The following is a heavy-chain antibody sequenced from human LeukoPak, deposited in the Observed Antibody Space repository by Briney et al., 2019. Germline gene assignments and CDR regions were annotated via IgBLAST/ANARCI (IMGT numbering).Heavy chain of an antibody. D-gene: IGHD6-13*01. CDR3: ARLRPYSSSWYAYYGMDV. J-gene: IGHJ6*02. Sequence: GGSLRLSCAASGFTFSSYWMTWVRQAPGKGLEWVANIKSDGTQNYYVDSVKGRFTISRDNAKNSLYLQMNSLRADETAVYYCARLRPYSSSWYAYYGMDVWGQGTTVTVSS. V-gene: IGHV3-7*04. CDR2: IKSDGTQN. CDR1: GFTFSSYW.